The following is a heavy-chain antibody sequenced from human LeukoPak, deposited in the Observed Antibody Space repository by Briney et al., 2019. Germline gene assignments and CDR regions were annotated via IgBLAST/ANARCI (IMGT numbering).Heavy chain of an antibody. CDR2: IYRRNT. D-gene: IGHD3-9*01. Sequence: PSETLSLTCAVYGVSFSDYFWPWVRQSPGKGLEWIAEIYRRNTNYNPSLKSRATTSVDTSKDQLSLRLSTLTAADAAVYYCARGDADWCECFHHWGQGTLVTVSS. J-gene: IGHJ1*01. V-gene: IGHV4-34*01. CDR1: GVSFSDYF. CDR3: ARGDADWCECFHH.